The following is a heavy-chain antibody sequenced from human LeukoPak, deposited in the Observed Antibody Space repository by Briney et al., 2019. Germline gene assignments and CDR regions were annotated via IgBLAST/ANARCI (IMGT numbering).Heavy chain of an antibody. CDR1: GYSFTDYY. CDR3: ARDGMGSYDQ. D-gene: IGHD3-10*01. J-gene: IGHJ4*02. V-gene: IGHV1-2*02. CDR2: INPNSGGT. Sequence: ASVKVSCKTSGYSFTDYYMHWVRQAPGQGLEWMGWINPNSGGTNSAQKFQGRVTMTRDTSITTVYMEVSWLTSDDTAVYYCARDGMGSYDQWGQGTLVTVSS.